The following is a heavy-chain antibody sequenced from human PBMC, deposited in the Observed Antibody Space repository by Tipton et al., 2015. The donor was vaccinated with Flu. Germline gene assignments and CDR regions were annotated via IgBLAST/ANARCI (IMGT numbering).Heavy chain of an antibody. D-gene: IGHD6-13*01. CDR2: ISYDGSNK. V-gene: IGHV3-30*01. CDR1: GFTFSSYA. CDR3: ARDSYSSSWYVFWGYYYGMDV. J-gene: IGHJ6*02. Sequence: RSLRLSCAASGFTFSSYAMHWVRQAPGKGLEWAAVISYDGSNKYYADSVKGRFTISRDNSKNTLYLQMNSLRAEDTAVYYCARDSYSSSWYVFWGYYYGMDVWGQGTTVTVSS.